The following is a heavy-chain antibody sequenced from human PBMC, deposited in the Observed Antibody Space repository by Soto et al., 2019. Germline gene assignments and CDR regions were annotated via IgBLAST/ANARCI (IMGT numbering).Heavy chain of an antibody. J-gene: IGHJ4*02. V-gene: IGHV2-5*01. D-gene: IGHD6-13*01. Sequence: SGPTLVNPTQTLTLTRTFSGFSLSTTGVGVSWIRQPPRKALEWLALIYWHDDKRYSPSLKSRLTITKDTSKNQVVLTMTNMDPVDTATYYCAHRGGAAVGLYYFDYWGQGALVTVSS. CDR1: GFSLSTTGVG. CDR3: AHRGGAAVGLYYFDY. CDR2: IYWHDDK.